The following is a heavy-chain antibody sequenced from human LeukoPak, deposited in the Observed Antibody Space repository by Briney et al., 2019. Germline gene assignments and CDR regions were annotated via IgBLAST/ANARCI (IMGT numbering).Heavy chain of an antibody. V-gene: IGHV1-2*02. CDR2: LIPNTGGT. Sequence: GASVKVSCKASGYSXTDYYMHWVRQAPGQGLEWMGWLIPNTGGTNYALKFQGRVTMTRDTSISTAYMELTGLRSDDTAVYFCAREPYYYDRSGYYQGGTYFDYWGQGTLVTVSS. D-gene: IGHD3-22*01. J-gene: IGHJ4*02. CDR3: AREPYYYDRSGYYQGGTYFDY. CDR1: GYSXTDYY.